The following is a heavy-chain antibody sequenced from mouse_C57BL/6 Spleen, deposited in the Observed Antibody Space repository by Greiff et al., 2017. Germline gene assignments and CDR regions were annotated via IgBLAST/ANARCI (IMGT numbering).Heavy chain of an antibody. CDR2: IYPGSGNT. V-gene: IGHV1-84*01. J-gene: IGHJ4*01. Sequence: VQLQQSGPELVKPGASVKISCTASGFTFTDYYINWVKQRPGQGLEWIGWIYPGSGNTKSNEKFPGKATFTVDTSSSTAYMQLSSLTSEDSAVYFCARRRTGPYAMDYWGQGTSVTVSS. CDR1: GFTFTDYY. CDR3: ARRRTGPYAMDY. D-gene: IGHD4-1*01.